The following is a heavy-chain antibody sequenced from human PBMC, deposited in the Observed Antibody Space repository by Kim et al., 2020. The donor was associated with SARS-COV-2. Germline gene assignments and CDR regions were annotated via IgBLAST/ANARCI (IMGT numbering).Heavy chain of an antibody. CDR1: GFTFSSYA. CDR2: FSGIGSST. D-gene: IGHD3-22*01. Sequence: GSLRLSCAASGFTFSSYAMSWVRQAPGKGLEWVSGFSGIGSSTYYADSVKGRFTISRDNSKNTLYLQMNSLGAEDTAVYFCAKFKSNGFSYFDSWGQGTLVTVSS. V-gene: IGHV3-23*01. J-gene: IGHJ4*02. CDR3: AKFKSNGFSYFDS.